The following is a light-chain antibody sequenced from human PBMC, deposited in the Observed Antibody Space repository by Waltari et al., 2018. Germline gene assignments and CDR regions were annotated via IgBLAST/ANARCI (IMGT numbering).Light chain of an antibody. J-gene: IGLJ2*01. Sequence: SYEVTQPPSVSVSPGQTASVTCSGDALGSKYTSWYQQRPGQSPVVVIYQNTKRPSGIPERFSGSNSGNTATLTISGTQAMDEADYYCQAWDSTIAVFGGGTKLTVL. V-gene: IGLV3-1*01. CDR3: QAWDSTIAV. CDR1: ALGSKY. CDR2: QNT.